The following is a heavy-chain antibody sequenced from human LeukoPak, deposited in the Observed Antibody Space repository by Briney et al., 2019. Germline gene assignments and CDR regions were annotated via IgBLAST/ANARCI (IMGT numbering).Heavy chain of an antibody. CDR1: GGSISSSSYH. V-gene: IGHV4-39*07. D-gene: IGHD5-18*01. CDR2: IYYSGST. CDR3: ARLRGTAMAHY. J-gene: IGHJ4*02. Sequence: PSETLSLTCTVSGGSISSSSYHWGWIRQPPGKGLEWIGSIYYSGSTYYNPSLKSRVTISVDTSKNQFSLKLSSVTAADTAVYYCARLRGTAMAHYWGQGTLVTVSS.